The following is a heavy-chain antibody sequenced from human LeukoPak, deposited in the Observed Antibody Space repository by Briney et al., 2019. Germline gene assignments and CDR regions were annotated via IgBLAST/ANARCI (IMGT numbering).Heavy chain of an antibody. CDR3: ARQTAGTSWFDP. CDR2: IYYSGST. V-gene: IGHV4-59*08. D-gene: IGHD6-13*01. CDR1: GVSISSYY. J-gene: IGHJ5*02. Sequence: PSETLSLTCTVSGVSISSYYWSWIRQPPGKGLEWIGYIYYSGSTNYNPSLKSRVTISVDTSKNQFSLKLSSVTAADTAVYYCARQTAGTSWFDPWGQGTLVTVSS.